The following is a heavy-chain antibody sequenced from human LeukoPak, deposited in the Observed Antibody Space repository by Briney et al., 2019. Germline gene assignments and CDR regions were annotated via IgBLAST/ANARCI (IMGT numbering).Heavy chain of an antibody. CDR3: ARGGTW. V-gene: IGHV3-33*01. CDR1: GFTFSDYA. J-gene: IGHJ4*02. D-gene: IGHD2-15*01. Sequence: GGSLRLSCAASGFTFSDYAMHWVRQAPGKGLDWVAVIWYDGSNKYYADSVKGRFTISRDNFKNTLYLKMNSLRVEDTAVYYCARGGTWWGQGTLVTVSS. CDR2: IWYDGSNK.